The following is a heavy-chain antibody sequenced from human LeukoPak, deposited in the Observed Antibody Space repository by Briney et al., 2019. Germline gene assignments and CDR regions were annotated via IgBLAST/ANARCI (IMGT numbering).Heavy chain of an antibody. CDR3: AKGTSIAVAGSYNWLDP. J-gene: IGHJ5*02. CDR2: ISGSGGST. CDR1: GFTFSSYA. V-gene: IGHV3-23*01. D-gene: IGHD6-19*01. Sequence: GGSLRLSCAASGFTFSSYAMSWVRQAPGKGLEWVSAISGSGGSTYYADSVKGRFTISRDNSKNTLYLQMNSLRAEDTAVYYCAKGTSIAVAGSYNWLDPWGQGTLVTVSS.